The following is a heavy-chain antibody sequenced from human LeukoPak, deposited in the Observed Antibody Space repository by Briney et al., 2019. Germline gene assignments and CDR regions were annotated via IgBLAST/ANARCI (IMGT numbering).Heavy chain of an antibody. CDR2: IYYSGST. CDR1: GGSISSGGYY. V-gene: IGHV4-31*03. Sequence: SQTLSLTCTVSGGSISSGGYYWSWIRQHPGKGLEWIGYIYYSGSTYYNPSLRSRVTISVDTSKNQFSLKLSSVTAADTAVYYCARDRSGEGFGEFYNWFDPWGQGTLVTVSS. CDR3: ARDRSGEGFGEFYNWFDP. J-gene: IGHJ5*02. D-gene: IGHD3-10*01.